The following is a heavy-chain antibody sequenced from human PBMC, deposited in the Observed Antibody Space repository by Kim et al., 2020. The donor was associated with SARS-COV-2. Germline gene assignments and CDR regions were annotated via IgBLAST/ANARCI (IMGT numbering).Heavy chain of an antibody. CDR1: GGTFSSYA. D-gene: IGHD5-18*01. V-gene: IGHV1-69*13. CDR2: IIPIFGTA. CDR3: AREDAAMVTSGYGLDV. J-gene: IGHJ6*02. Sequence: SVKVSCKASGGTFSSYAISWVRQAPGQGLEWMGGIIPIFGTANYAQKFQGRVTITADESTSTAYMELSSLRSEDTAVYYCAREDAAMVTSGYGLDVWGHGATVTVSS.